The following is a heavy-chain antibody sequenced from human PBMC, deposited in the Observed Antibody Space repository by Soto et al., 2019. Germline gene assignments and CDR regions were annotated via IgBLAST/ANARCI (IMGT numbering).Heavy chain of an antibody. J-gene: IGHJ4*02. CDR2: ISAYNGNT. Sequence: QVQLVQSGTGVKKPGASVTVSCKASGYTFTSYGISWVRQAPGQGLEWMGWISAYNGNTNYAQKLQGRVTMTTDTSTSTAYMELRSLRSDDTAVYYCARDSLGATPLGYFDYWGQGTLVTVSS. CDR3: ARDSLGATPLGYFDY. D-gene: IGHD1-26*01. V-gene: IGHV1-18*01. CDR1: GYTFTSYG.